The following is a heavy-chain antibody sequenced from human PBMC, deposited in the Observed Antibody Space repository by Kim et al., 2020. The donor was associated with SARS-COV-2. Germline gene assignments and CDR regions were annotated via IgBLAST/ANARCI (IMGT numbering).Heavy chain of an antibody. J-gene: IGHJ5*02. D-gene: IGHD3-10*01. V-gene: IGHV4-39*01. CDR3: ARQPYYSGSGRVLWGWFDP. CDR1: GGSISSNSYY. Sequence: SETLSLTCTVSGGSISSNSYYWGWIRQPPGKGLEWIGSVFYSGSTYYNPSLKSRVTISVDTSKNQFSLKLNSVTAAETAVYYCARQPYYSGSGRVLWGWFDPWPGNPGHRLL. CDR2: VFYSGST.